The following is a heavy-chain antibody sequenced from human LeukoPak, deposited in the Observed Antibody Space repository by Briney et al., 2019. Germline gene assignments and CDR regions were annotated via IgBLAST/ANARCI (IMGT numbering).Heavy chain of an antibody. D-gene: IGHD3-3*01. CDR2: IRFDGSNK. Sequence: GGSLRLSCAASGFTFSSYGMHWVRQAPGKGLEWVTFIRFDGSNKFYADSVKGRFTISRDNSKNTLYLQMNSLRAEDTAVYYCAKGSKEVLFTRDHYMDVWGKGTTVTISS. V-gene: IGHV3-30*02. CDR1: GFTFSSYG. CDR3: AKGSKEVLFTRDHYMDV. J-gene: IGHJ6*03.